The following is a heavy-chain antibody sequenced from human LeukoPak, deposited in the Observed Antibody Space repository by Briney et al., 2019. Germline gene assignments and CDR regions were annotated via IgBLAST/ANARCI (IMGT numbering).Heavy chain of an antibody. Sequence: GGSLRLSCAASGFTFSSYAMSWVRQAPGKGLEWVSTISDSGGSTYYADSVQGRFTISRDNSKNTLYLRMNSLRAEDTAVYYCAKANIFYSSGWYYFDYWGQGTLVTVSS. CDR1: GFTFSSYA. V-gene: IGHV3-23*01. J-gene: IGHJ4*02. CDR3: AKANIFYSSGWYYFDY. D-gene: IGHD6-19*01. CDR2: ISDSGGST.